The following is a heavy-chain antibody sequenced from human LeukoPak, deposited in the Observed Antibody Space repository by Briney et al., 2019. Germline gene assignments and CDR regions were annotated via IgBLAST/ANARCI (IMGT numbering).Heavy chain of an antibody. CDR2: ISGSGGST. J-gene: IGHJ4*02. Sequence: PGGSLRLSCAASGFTFSSYAMSWVRQAPGKGLEWVSAISGSGGSTYYADSVKGRFTISRDNSKNTLYLQMNSLKAEDAAVYYCARVLSGSYDNYFDYWGQGTLVTVSS. CDR1: GFTFSSYA. V-gene: IGHV3-23*01. CDR3: ARVLSGSYDNYFDY. D-gene: IGHD1-26*01.